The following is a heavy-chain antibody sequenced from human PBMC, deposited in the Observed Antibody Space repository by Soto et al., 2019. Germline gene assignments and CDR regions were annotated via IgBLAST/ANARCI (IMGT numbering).Heavy chain of an antibody. CDR1: GGSISSYY. D-gene: IGHD2-15*01. Sequence: SETLSLTCTVSGGSISSYYWSWIRQPAGKGLEWIGRIYTSGSTNYNPSLKSRVTMSVDTSKNQFSLKLSSVTAADTAVYYCARDPDIVVVVAARLWYFDYWGQGTLVTVSS. CDR3: ARDPDIVVVVAARLWYFDY. V-gene: IGHV4-4*07. CDR2: IYTSGST. J-gene: IGHJ4*02.